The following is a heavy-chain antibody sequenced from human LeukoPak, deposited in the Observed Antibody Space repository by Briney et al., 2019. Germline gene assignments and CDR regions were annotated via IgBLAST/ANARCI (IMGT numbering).Heavy chain of an antibody. J-gene: IGHJ3*02. CDR1: GFTFRISA. D-gene: IGHD3-16*01. Sequence: GGSLGFSGSASGFTFRISAMHGFGQAPGKGLEYLSGINNNGGTTNYADSVKGRFTISRDNFKNTLYLQMSSLRPEDTAVYYCVKTMVTFGGIIRADAFDIWGQGTMVTVSS. V-gene: IGHV3-64D*06. CDR2: INNNGGTT. CDR3: VKTMVTFGGIIRADAFDI.